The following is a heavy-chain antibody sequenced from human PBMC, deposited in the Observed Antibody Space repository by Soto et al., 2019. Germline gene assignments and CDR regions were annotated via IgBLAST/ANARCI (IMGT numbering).Heavy chain of an antibody. CDR3: ARDRVDCSGGNCWRSVEDT. D-gene: IGHD2-15*01. J-gene: IGHJ5*02. CDR1: GYTFTIYY. V-gene: IGHV1-46*01. Sequence: QVQLVQSGAEVKKPGASVKVSCKASGYTFTIYYMHWVRQAPGQGLDGMGLIDPSGGGTSYAQKFQGRLTMTRDTSTSTVYMELSSLRSEDTAVYYCARDRVDCSGGNCWRSVEDTWGQGTLVTVSS. CDR2: IDPSGGGT.